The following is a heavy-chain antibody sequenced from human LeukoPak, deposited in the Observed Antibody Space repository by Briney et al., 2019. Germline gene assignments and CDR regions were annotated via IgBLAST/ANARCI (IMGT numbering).Heavy chain of an antibody. D-gene: IGHD3-10*01. Sequence: PGGSLRLSCAASGFTFSSYAMHWVRQAPGKGLEGVAVISYDGSNKYYADSVKGQFTISRDNSKNTLYLQMNSLRAEDTAVYYCATNAKRFGVGYWGQGTLVTVSS. V-gene: IGHV3-30-3*01. J-gene: IGHJ4*02. CDR3: ATNAKRFGVGY. CDR2: ISYDGSNK. CDR1: GFTFSSYA.